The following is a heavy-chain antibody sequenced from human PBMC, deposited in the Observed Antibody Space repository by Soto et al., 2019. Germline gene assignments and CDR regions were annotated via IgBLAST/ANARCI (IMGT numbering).Heavy chain of an antibody. CDR2: IYYSGST. V-gene: IGHV4-59*01. Sequence: SETLSLTCTVSGGSISSYYWSWIRQPPGKGLEWIGYIYYSGSTNYNPSLKSRVTISVDTSKNQFSLKLSSVTAADTAVYYCARVARRIVGATTNIHFDYWGQGTLVTVSS. CDR3: ARVARRIVGATTNIHFDY. D-gene: IGHD1-26*01. J-gene: IGHJ4*02. CDR1: GGSISSYY.